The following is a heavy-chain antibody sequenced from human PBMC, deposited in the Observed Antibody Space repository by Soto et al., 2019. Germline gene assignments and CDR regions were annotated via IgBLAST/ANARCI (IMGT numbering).Heavy chain of an antibody. CDR1: GSTFSKRS. J-gene: IGHJ4*02. D-gene: IGHD2-21*01. CDR2: ITPAFGTT. V-gene: IGHV1-69*01. CDR3: ATWAGLVTYRGFIRPLDF. Sequence: HVHLVQSGAEVKKPGSSVKISCRASGSTFSKRSITWVRQAPGQGFEWMGGITPAFGTTNFARKFQGRLTITADEPTTTAYLELSSLTSKDTAVYHCATWAGLVTYRGFIRPLDFWCQGTLVTVSS.